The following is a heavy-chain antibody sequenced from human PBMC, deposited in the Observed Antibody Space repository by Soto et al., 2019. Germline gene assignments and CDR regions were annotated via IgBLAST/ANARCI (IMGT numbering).Heavy chain of an antibody. CDR3: ARLGDYYQAFAY. CDR2: IYHSGST. D-gene: IGHD3-22*01. J-gene: IGHJ4*02. Sequence: SETLSLTCTVSGGSISSSNWWSWVRQPPGKGLEWIGEIYHSGSTNYNPSLKSRVTISVDKSKNQFSLRLTSVTAADTAVYYCARLGDYYQAFAYWGQGTLVTVSS. CDR1: GGSISSSNW. V-gene: IGHV4-4*02.